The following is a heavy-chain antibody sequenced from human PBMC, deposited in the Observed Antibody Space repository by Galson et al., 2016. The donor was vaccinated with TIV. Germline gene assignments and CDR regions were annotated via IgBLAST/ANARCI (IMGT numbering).Heavy chain of an antibody. D-gene: IGHD4-11*01. J-gene: IGHJ5*02. V-gene: IGHV3-73*01. CDR1: GFTFSGSA. CDR3: TRWYSNYNWIDP. Sequence: SLRLSCAASGFTFSGSAMHWVRQASGKGLEWVGRIRNKANNYATAYTASVKGRFTISRDDSKNTAYLQMNSLKTADTAVYYCTRWYSNYNWIDPWGQGTLVTVSS. CDR2: IRNKANNYAT.